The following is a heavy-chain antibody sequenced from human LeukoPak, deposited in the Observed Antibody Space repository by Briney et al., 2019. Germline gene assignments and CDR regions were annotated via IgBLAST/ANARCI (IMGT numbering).Heavy chain of an antibody. Sequence: SETLSLTCTVSGGSISSSSYYWGWIRQPPGKGLEWIGSIYYSGSTYYNPSLKSRVTISVDTSKNQFSLKLSSMTAADTAVYYCARLAAIPYYYMDVWGKGTTVTVSS. V-gene: IGHV4-39*01. CDR1: GGSISSSSYY. D-gene: IGHD2-21*01. CDR3: ARLAAIPYYYMDV. CDR2: IYYSGST. J-gene: IGHJ6*03.